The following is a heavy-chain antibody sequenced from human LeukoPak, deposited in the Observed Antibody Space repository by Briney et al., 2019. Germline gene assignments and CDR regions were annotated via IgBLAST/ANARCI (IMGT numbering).Heavy chain of an antibody. D-gene: IGHD6-19*01. CDR1: GFPFSVYE. J-gene: IGHJ4*02. CDR3: ALLAVASDFDY. CDR2: IGSSGTTI. V-gene: IGHV3-48*03. Sequence: GGSLRLSCAVSGFPFSVYEMNWVRQAPGKGLEWVPNIGSSGTTIYYADSVRGRFSISRDNAKSSLYLQMNSLRVEDTAVYYCALLAVASDFDYWGQGALVTVSS.